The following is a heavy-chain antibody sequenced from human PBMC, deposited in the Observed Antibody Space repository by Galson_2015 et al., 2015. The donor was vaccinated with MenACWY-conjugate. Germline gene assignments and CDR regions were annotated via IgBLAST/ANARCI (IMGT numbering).Heavy chain of an antibody. CDR3: ASAYCRSSSTSTCTNHFQY. D-gene: IGHD2-2*01. Sequence: SLRLSCAASGFTFSIHAMHWVRQAPGKGLEWVAVMSYDGTIQYYADSVKGRFTISRDNSKNTLSLQMNSLRAEDTAVYYCASAYCRSSSTSTCTNHFQYWGQGTLVTVSS. CDR2: MSYDGTIQ. CDR1: GFTFSIHA. V-gene: IGHV3-30*01. J-gene: IGHJ1*01.